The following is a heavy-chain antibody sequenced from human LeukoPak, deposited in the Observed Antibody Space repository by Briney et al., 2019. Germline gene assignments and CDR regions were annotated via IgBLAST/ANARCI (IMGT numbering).Heavy chain of an antibody. V-gene: IGHV3-48*03. J-gene: IGHJ2*01. CDR3: ARDQGGYYGSGISDL. CDR2: SSSSGSTI. CDR1: GFTFSSYE. D-gene: IGHD3-10*01. Sequence: LGGPLRLSGAAAGFTFSSYEINGVRQAPGKGLEWVSFSSSSGSTIYYADSVQGRFTISRDNAKNSLYMQMNSMRAEDTAVYYCARDQGGYYGSGISDLWGRGTLVTVSS.